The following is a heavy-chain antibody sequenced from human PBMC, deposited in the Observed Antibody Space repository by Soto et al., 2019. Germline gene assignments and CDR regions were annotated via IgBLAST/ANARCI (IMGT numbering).Heavy chain of an antibody. Sequence: PXETLSLTCTVSGCSISSADHYWSWIRQPPGKGLELLGYVYYRGSIYYKPSLESRVTISIDTSKNQFSLKLTSVTAADTAMYFCARALLTPNWFDYWGQGTQVTVSS. D-gene: IGHD2-15*01. CDR3: ARALLTPNWFDY. CDR1: GCSISSADHY. V-gene: IGHV4-30-4*01. CDR2: VYYRGSI. J-gene: IGHJ5*01.